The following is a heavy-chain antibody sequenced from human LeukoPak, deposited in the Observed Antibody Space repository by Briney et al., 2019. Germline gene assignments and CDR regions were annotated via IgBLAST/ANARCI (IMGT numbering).Heavy chain of an antibody. CDR2: FDPDDGEA. J-gene: IGHJ3*01. D-gene: IGHD3-22*01. CDR1: ASTLTELS. CDR3: ATDFRRPPLVGVLRV. V-gene: IGHV1-24*01. Sequence: ASVTVSCKCSASTLTELSMHWVRQAHGKGLWLVGGFDPDDGEAIYAQKFQGRVTMTEDTSTDTAYMGLSSLRSEDTAVYYCATDFRRPPLVGVLRVWGQGTMVTVSS.